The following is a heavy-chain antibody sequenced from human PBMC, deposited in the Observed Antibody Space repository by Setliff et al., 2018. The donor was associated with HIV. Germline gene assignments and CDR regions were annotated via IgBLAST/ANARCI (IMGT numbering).Heavy chain of an antibody. J-gene: IGHJ4*02. CDR1: GGTFSSYA. CDR2: IIPIFGTA. D-gene: IGHD6-19*01. CDR3: ARAGASSGWYGWYFDY. V-gene: IGHV1-69*13. Sequence: WASVKVSCKASGGTFSSYAISWVRQAPGQGLEWMGGIIPIFGTANYAQKFQGRVTITADESTSTAYMELSSLRSEDTAVYYCARAGASSGWYGWYFDYWGQGTLVTVSS.